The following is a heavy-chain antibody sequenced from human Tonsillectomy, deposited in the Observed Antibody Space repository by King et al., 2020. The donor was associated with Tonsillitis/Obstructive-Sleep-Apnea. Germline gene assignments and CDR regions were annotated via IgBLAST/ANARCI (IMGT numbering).Heavy chain of an antibody. J-gene: IGHJ3*01. D-gene: IGHD5-12*01. CDR3: ARPYGCSGYVDDAIDV. V-gene: IGHV5-51*03. Sequence: QLVQSGAEVKKPGESLKISCKGSGYSFTSYWIGWVRQMPGKGLEWMGIIYPGDSDTRYSPSFQGQVTISADKSISTAYLQWSSLKASDTAMYYCARPYGCSGYVDDAIDVWGQGTMVTVSS. CDR1: GYSFTSYW. CDR2: IYPGDSDT.